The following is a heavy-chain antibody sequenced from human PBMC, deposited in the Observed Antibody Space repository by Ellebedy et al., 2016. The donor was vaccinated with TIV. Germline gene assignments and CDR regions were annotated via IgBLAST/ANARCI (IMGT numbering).Heavy chain of an antibody. J-gene: IGHJ4*02. CDR3: ATGGAYGDNVEGY. CDR1: GFSVSNNF. D-gene: IGHD4-17*01. Sequence: GESLKISCAASGFSVSNNFMSWVRQAPGKGLEWVSLIYSGGGTDYADSVKGRFTVSRDNSKNTLYLQMFSLRPNDTAVYYCATGGAYGDNVEGYWGQGTLVSVSS. CDR2: IYSGGGT. V-gene: IGHV3-53*05.